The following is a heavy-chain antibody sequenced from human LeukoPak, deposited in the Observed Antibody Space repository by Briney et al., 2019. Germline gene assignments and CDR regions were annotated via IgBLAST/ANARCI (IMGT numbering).Heavy chain of an antibody. J-gene: IGHJ6*02. CDR1: GGTFSSYA. CDR2: IIPIFGTA. CDR3: ARSPNWFGDLVESVVDYYGMDV. V-gene: IGHV1-69*13. D-gene: IGHD3-10*01. Sequence: ASVKVSCKASGGTFSSYAISWVRLAPGQGLGWMGGIIPIFGTANYAQKFQGRVTITADESTSTAYMELSSLRSEDTAVSYCARSPNWFGDLVESVVDYYGMDVWGQGTTVTVSS.